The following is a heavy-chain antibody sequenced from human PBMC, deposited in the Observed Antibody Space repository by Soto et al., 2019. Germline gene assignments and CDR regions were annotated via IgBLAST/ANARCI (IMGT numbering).Heavy chain of an antibody. D-gene: IGHD5-18*01. CDR3: ARDRSIQPSSYGMHV. J-gene: IGHJ6*02. CDR1: GFTFSSYW. Sequence: PGGSLRLSCAASGFTFSSYWMSWVRQAPGKGLEWVANIKQDGSEKYYVDSVKGRFTISRDNAKNSLYLQMNSLRAEDTAVYYCARDRSIQPSSYGMHVWGQTTTVTGSS. V-gene: IGHV3-7*04. CDR2: IKQDGSEK.